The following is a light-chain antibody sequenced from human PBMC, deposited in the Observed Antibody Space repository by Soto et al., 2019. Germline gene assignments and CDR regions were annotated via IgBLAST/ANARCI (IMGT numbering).Light chain of an antibody. CDR3: QQYNSYSSWT. CDR2: DAS. CDR1: QGISSW. V-gene: IGKV1-5*01. J-gene: IGKJ1*01. Sequence: DIQMTQSPSTLSASVGDRVTITCRASQGISSWLAWYQQKPGKAPKLLIYDASSLESGVPSRFSGSGSGTEFTITISSLQPDDFATYYCQQYNSYSSWTFGQGTKVDIK.